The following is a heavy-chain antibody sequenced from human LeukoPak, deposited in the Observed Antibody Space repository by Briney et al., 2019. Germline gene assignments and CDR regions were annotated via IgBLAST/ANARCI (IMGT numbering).Heavy chain of an antibody. D-gene: IGHD1-26*01. V-gene: IGHV3-30-3*01. Sequence: GSLRLSCAASGFTFSSYALHWVRQAPGKGLEWVAVISDDGSNKYYADSVKGRFTISRDNSETTLYLQMNSLRAEDTAVYYCGSISGASYGDFWGQGTLVTVSS. CDR3: GSISGASYGDF. J-gene: IGHJ4*02. CDR1: GFTFSSYA. CDR2: ISDDGSNK.